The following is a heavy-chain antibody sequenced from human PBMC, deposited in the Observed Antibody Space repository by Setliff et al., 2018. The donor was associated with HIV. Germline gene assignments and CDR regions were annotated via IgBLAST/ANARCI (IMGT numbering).Heavy chain of an antibody. Sequence: ASVKVSCKASGYTFTSYGLSWVRQAPGQGLEWMGWISDYTSNTEYAQKLQGRVTMTKDTSTSTAYMELRSLRPDDTAVYYCARNFGLSPSGKYYYYYGMDIWGQGTTVTVSS. CDR3: ARNFGLSPSGKYYYYYGMDI. CDR1: GYTFTSYG. V-gene: IGHV1-18*01. D-gene: IGHD3-10*01. J-gene: IGHJ6*02. CDR2: ISDYTSNT.